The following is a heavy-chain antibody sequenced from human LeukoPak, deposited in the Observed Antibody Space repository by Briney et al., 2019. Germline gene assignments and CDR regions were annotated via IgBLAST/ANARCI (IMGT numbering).Heavy chain of an antibody. V-gene: IGHV4-4*07. J-gene: IGHJ3*02. CDR1: GGSISSYY. CDR3: ARGRGSSWSDDAFDI. Sequence: SETLSLTCTVSGGSISSYYWSRIRQPAGKGLEWIGRIYTSGSTNYNPSLKSRVTMSVDTSKNQFSLKLSSVTAADTAVYYCARGRGSSWSDDAFDIWGQGTMVTVSS. D-gene: IGHD6-13*01. CDR2: IYTSGST.